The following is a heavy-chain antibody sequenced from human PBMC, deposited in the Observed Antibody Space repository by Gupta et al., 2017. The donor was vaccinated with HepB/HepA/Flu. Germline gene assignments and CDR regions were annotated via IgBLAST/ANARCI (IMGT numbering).Heavy chain of an antibody. CDR2: ISWNSGSI. J-gene: IGHJ4*02. V-gene: IGHV3-9*01. Sequence: EVQLVESGGGLVQPGRSLRLSCAASGFTFDDYDMHWVRQAPGEGLEWVSSISWNSGSIGYADSVKGRFTISRDNAKNSLYLQMNSLRAEDTALYYCVKQRTSSYYFDYWGQGTLVNVSS. CDR1: GFTFDDYD. CDR3: VKQRTSSYYFDY. D-gene: IGHD3-16*01.